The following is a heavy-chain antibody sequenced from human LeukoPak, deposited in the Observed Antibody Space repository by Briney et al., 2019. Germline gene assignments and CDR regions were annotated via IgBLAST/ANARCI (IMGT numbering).Heavy chain of an antibody. CDR2: IYHSGSA. CDR1: GGSICSSNW. J-gene: IGHJ4*02. Sequence: SETLSLTCAVSGGSICSSNWWSWVRQPPGKGLEWIGEIYHSGSANYNPSLKSRVTISVDKSKNQFSLKLSSVTAADTAVYYCARVHYDILTGTVNFDYWGQGTLVTVSS. D-gene: IGHD3-9*01. CDR3: ARVHYDILTGTVNFDY. V-gene: IGHV4-4*02.